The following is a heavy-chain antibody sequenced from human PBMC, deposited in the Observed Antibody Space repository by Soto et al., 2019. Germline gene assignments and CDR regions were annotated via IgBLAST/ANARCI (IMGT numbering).Heavy chain of an antibody. CDR3: ARGRRPSAVAGQYNWFDP. CDR2: MNPNSGNT. J-gene: IGHJ5*02. V-gene: IGHV1-8*01. Sequence: QVQLVQSGAEVKKPGASVKVSCKASGYTFTSYDINWVRQATGQGPVWMGWMNPNSGNTGYAQKFQGRVTMTRNTSISTAYMELSSLRSEDTAVYYCARGRRPSAVAGQYNWFDPWGQGTRVTVSS. D-gene: IGHD6-19*01. CDR1: GYTFTSYD.